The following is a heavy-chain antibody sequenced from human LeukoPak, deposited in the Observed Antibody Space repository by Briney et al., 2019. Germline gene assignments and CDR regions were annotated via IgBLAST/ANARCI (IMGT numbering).Heavy chain of an antibody. D-gene: IGHD2-2*01. J-gene: IGHJ5*02. CDR2: ISGSGAST. CDR3: AKDPARNWFDP. CDR1: GFNFINYA. V-gene: IGHV3-23*01. Sequence: RGSLRLSCAASGFNFINYAMSWVRQAPGKGLEWVSAISGSGASTYYADSVKGRFTISRDNSKNTLYLQMNSLRAEDTAVYYCAKDPARNWFDPWGQGTLVTVSS.